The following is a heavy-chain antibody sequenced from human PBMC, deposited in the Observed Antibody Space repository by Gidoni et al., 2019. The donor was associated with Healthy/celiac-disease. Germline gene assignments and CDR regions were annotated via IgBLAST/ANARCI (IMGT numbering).Heavy chain of an antibody. V-gene: IGHV1-2*04. CDR2: INPNSGGT. D-gene: IGHD1-1*01. CDR1: GYTFTGYY. CDR3: ARSLVRLEHRGYGMDV. Sequence: QVQLVQSGAEVKKPGASVKVSCQASGYTFTGYYMHWVRQAPGQGLEWMGWINPNSGGTNYAQKFQGWVTMTRDTSISTAYMELSRLRSDDTAVYYCARSLVRLEHRGYGMDVWGQGTTVTVSS. J-gene: IGHJ6*02.